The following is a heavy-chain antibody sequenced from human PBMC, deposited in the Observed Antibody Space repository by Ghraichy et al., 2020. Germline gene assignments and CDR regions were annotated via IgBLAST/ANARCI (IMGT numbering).Heavy chain of an antibody. CDR2: IDGTVGGT. CDR3: TGELIFDF. J-gene: IGHJ4*02. CDR1: GFRFANYA. D-gene: IGHD1-7*01. Sequence: GGSLRLSCAASGFRFANYAITWVRQAPGKGLEWVAAIDGTVGGTFYADSVKGRFTISRDNSKNILYLQMNNLRVEDAAIYYCTGELIFDFWGQGTLVTVSS. V-gene: IGHV3-23*01.